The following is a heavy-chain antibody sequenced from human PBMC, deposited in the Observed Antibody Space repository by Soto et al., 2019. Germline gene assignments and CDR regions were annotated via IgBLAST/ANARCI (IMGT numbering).Heavy chain of an antibody. J-gene: IGHJ3*02. CDR2: IRSKAYGGTT. CDR1: GFTFGDYA. D-gene: IGHD4-17*01. V-gene: IGHV3-49*03. Sequence: GGSLRLSCTASGFTFGDYAMSWFRQAPGKGLEWVGFIRSKAYGGTTEYAASVKGRFTISRDDSKSIAYLQMNSLKTEDTAVYYCTRDPYGDYVRNRNDAFDIWGQGTMVTVSS. CDR3: TRDPYGDYVRNRNDAFDI.